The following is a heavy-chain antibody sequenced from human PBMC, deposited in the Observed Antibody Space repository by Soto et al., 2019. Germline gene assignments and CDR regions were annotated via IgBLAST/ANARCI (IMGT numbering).Heavy chain of an antibody. D-gene: IGHD2-15*01. CDR1: GFTFSNYA. CDR3: ARELGYCSGGSCHDAFDI. CDR2: ISGGGAST. J-gene: IGHJ3*02. Sequence: GGSLRLSCAASGFTFSNYAMSWVRQAPGKGLEWVSTISGGGASTYYADSVKGRFTISRDNAKNSLYLQMNSLRAEDTAVYYCARELGYCSGGSCHDAFDIWGQGTMVTVSS. V-gene: IGHV3-23*01.